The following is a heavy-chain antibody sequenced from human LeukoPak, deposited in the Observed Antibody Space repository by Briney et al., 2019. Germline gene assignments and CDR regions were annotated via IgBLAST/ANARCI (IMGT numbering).Heavy chain of an antibody. Sequence: GGSLRLSCAASGFTFSSYAMSWIRQAPGKGLEWVSAISGSGGSTYYADSVKGRFTISRDNSKNTLYLQMNSLRAEDTAVYYCAKDSGGNYYYYGMDVWGQGTTVTVCS. CDR1: GFTFSSYA. V-gene: IGHV3-23*01. J-gene: IGHJ6*02. CDR3: AKDSGGNYYYYGMDV. D-gene: IGHD1-26*01. CDR2: ISGSGGST.